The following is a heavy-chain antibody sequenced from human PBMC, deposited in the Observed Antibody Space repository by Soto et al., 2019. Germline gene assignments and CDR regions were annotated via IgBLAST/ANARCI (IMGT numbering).Heavy chain of an antibody. V-gene: IGHV1-46*01. Sequence: QVQLVQSGAEVRKPGASVKVSCKPAGYTFTTHNMHWVRQAPGQGLEWMGVINPSVGSTSYAQKFQGRVTMTRDTSTSTVYMELSSLRSEDTAVYYCARAGPGYFDYRGQGTLVTVSS. D-gene: IGHD3-10*01. CDR3: ARAGPGYFDY. CDR1: GYTFTTHN. CDR2: INPSVGST. J-gene: IGHJ4*02.